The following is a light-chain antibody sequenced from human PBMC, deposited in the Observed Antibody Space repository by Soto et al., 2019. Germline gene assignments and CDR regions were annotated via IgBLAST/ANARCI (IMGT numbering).Light chain of an antibody. CDR1: QSVSNDF. J-gene: IGKJ5*01. Sequence: EIVLTQSPGILSLSPGQRVTLSCRASQSVSNDFLAWYQQKPGQAPRLLIYGASTRATDVPDRFSGSGSGADFTLTISRLEPEDFAVYYCQQRSSWPITFGQGTRLDIK. V-gene: IGKV3D-20*02. CDR2: GAS. CDR3: QQRSSWPIT.